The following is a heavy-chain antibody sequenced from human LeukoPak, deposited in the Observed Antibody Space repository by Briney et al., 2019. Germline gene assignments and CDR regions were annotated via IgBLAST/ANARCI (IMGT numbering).Heavy chain of an antibody. J-gene: IGHJ4*02. CDR3: ARALNPLPGTYYFDY. CDR1: GASLNSHD. CDR2: IYISGST. D-gene: IGHD2-15*01. Sequence: SETLSLTCTVSGASLNSHDWSWIPQRAGRGLEWSGRIYISGSTNYNSSLQSRVTMSVDTSKNQFSLKLTSVTAAHTAVYYCARALNPLPGTYYFDYWGQGTLVTVSS. V-gene: IGHV4-4*07.